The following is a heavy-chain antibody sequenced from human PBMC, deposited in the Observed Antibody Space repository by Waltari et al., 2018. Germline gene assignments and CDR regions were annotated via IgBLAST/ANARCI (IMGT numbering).Heavy chain of an antibody. CDR1: GGAVNSISYF. V-gene: IGHV4-39*07. Sequence: QLHLQESGPRLLKPSETLSLTCSVSGGAVNSISYFWGWVRQPPGRGLEWIGIINHGGDTYYNPSLKSRLTMSVDASRGQFSLKLTSVTAADTALYYCVRDRGVYWYVDLWGRGTLVSVSS. J-gene: IGHJ2*01. CDR3: VRDRGVYWYVDL. CDR2: INHGGDT.